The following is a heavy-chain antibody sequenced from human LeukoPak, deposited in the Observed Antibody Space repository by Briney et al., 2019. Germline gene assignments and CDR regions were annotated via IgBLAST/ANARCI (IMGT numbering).Heavy chain of an antibody. CDR3: ARGLGVFGVVRMFLGSNWFDP. Sequence: PSETLSLTCAVYGGSFSGYYWSWIRQPPGKGLEWIGEINHSGSTNYNPFLKSRVTISVDTSKNQFSLKLSSVTAADTAVYYCARGLGVFGVVRMFLGSNWFDPWGQGTLVTVSS. V-gene: IGHV4-34*01. J-gene: IGHJ5*02. CDR1: GGSFSGYY. D-gene: IGHD3-3*01. CDR2: INHSGST.